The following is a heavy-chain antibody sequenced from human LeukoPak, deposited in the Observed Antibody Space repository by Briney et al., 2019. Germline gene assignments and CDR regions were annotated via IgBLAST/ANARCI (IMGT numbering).Heavy chain of an antibody. CDR3: ARAATTLEDY. J-gene: IGHJ4*02. CDR2: ISSSSSYI. Sequence: ETLSLTCAVSGYSISSGYYWGWIRQPPGKGLEWVSSISSSSSYIYYADSVKGRFTISRDNAKNSLYLQMNSLRAEDTAVYYCARAATTLEDYWGQGTLVTVSS. D-gene: IGHD2-15*01. CDR1: GYSISSGYY. V-gene: IGHV3-21*01.